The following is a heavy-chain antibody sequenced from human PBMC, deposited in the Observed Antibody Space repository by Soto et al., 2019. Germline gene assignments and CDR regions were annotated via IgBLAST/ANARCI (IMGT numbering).Heavy chain of an antibody. CDR1: GYSISSSNW. V-gene: IGHV4-28*01. D-gene: IGHD1-26*01. Sequence: QVQLQESGPGLVKPSDTLSLTCAVSGYSISSSNWWGWIRQPPGKGLEWIGYIYYSGTTYYNPSLKSRVTMSVDTSKDQFALKLTSVTAVDTAVYYCAGREIEGPIDYWGQGTLVTVSS. J-gene: IGHJ4*02. CDR2: IYYSGTT. CDR3: AGREIEGPIDY.